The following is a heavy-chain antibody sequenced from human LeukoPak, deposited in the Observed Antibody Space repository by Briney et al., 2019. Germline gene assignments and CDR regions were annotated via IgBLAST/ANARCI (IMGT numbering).Heavy chain of an antibody. J-gene: IGHJ4*02. Sequence: GRSLRLSCTASGLTFGDYAMNWFRQAPGKGLEWVGFIRSKAYGGTTEYAASVKGRFTISRDDSKSIACLQMNSLKTEDTAVYYCTRDHDYGDQSPFDYWGQGTLVTVSS. D-gene: IGHD4-17*01. CDR3: TRDHDYGDQSPFDY. CDR1: GLTFGDYA. V-gene: IGHV3-49*03. CDR2: IRSKAYGGTT.